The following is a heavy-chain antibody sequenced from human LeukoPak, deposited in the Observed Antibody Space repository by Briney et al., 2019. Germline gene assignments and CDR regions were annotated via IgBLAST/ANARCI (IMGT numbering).Heavy chain of an antibody. CDR1: GFTFDDYG. V-gene: IGHV3-20*04. CDR3: ARDSSSSPFDY. J-gene: IGHJ4*02. Sequence: GGSLRLSCAAAGFTFDDYGMSWVRQAPGKGLEWVSGINWNGGSTGYADSVKGRFTISRDNAKNSLYLQMNSLRAEDTALYYCARDSSSSPFDYWGQGTLVTVSS. D-gene: IGHD6-6*01. CDR2: INWNGGST.